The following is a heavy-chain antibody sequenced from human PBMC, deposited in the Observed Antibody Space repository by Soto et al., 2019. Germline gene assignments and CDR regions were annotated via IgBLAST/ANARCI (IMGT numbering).Heavy chain of an antibody. Sequence: GGSLRLSCAASGFTFSSYAMHWARQAPGKGLEWVAVISYDGSNKYYADSVKGRFTISRDNSKNTLYLQMNSLRAEDTAVYYCARAADDILTSSYWGQGTLVTVSS. V-gene: IGHV3-30-3*01. CDR3: ARAADDILTSSY. CDR2: ISYDGSNK. J-gene: IGHJ4*02. CDR1: GFTFSSYA. D-gene: IGHD3-9*01.